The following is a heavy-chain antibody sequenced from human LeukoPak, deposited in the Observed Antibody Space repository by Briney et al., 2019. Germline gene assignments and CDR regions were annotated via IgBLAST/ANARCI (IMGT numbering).Heavy chain of an antibody. V-gene: IGHV3-21*01. D-gene: IGHD2-15*01. CDR3: ARRTPGYCSGGSCYGFQH. CDR1: GFTFSSYS. CDR2: ISSSSSYI. Sequence: GGLRLSCAASGFTFSSYSMNWVRQAPGKGLEWVSSISSSSSYIYYADSVRGRFTISRDNANNSLYLQMNSLRAEDTAVYYCARRTPGYCSGGSCYGFQHWGQGTLVTVSS. J-gene: IGHJ1*01.